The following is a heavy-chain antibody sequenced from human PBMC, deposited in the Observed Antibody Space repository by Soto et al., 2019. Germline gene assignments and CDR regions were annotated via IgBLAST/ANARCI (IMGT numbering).Heavy chain of an antibody. V-gene: IGHV2-70*01. CDR1: GFSLSTSGMC. CDR3: ARSYYDILTGYQYYGMDV. CDR2: IDWDDDK. J-gene: IGHJ6*02. D-gene: IGHD3-9*01. Sequence: SGPTLVNPTQTLTLTCTFSGFSLSTSGMCVSWIRQPPGKALEWLALIDWDDDKYYSTSLKTRLTISKDTSKNQVVLTMTNMDPVDTATYYCARSYYDILTGYQYYGMDVWGQGTTVTVSS.